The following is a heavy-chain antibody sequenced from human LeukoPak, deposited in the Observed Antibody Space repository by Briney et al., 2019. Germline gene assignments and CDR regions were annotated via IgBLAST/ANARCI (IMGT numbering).Heavy chain of an antibody. CDR3: ARVYDFWSGYYTPSYYYMDV. D-gene: IGHD3-3*01. Sequence: ASVKVSCKASGYTFTSYGISWVRQAPGQGLEWMGWISAYNGNTNYAQKLQGRVTMTTDTSTSTAYMELRSLRSDDTAVYYCARVYDFWSGYYTPSYYYMDVWGKGTTVTVSS. J-gene: IGHJ6*03. V-gene: IGHV1-18*01. CDR1: GYTFTSYG. CDR2: ISAYNGNT.